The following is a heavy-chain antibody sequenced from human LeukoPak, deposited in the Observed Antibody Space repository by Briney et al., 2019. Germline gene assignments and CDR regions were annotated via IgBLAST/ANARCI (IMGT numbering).Heavy chain of an antibody. CDR2: IYYSGNT. CDR1: GGSISSSDYY. J-gene: IGHJ4*02. D-gene: IGHD3-22*01. Sequence: SETLSLTCTVSGGSISSSDYYWAWIRQSPGKGLEWIGTIYYSGNTYYNPSLKSRVAISIDTSKNQFSLKLSSVTAADTAVYYCAFRGSDYYDSSGYLRFDYWGQGTLVTVSS. V-gene: IGHV4-39*07. CDR3: AFRGSDYYDSSGYLRFDY.